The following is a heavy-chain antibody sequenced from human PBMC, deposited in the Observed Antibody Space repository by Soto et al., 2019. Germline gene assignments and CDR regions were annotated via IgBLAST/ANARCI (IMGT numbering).Heavy chain of an antibody. V-gene: IGHV4-31*02. Sequence: KASETLSLTCTVSGGSISSGGYYWSWIRQHPGKGLEWIGYIYYSGSTYYNPSLKSRVTISVDTSKNQFSLKLNSVTAADTAVYYCARYRTYSSSWPRYYFDYWGQGTLGTVS. CDR3: ARYRTYSSSWPRYYFDY. D-gene: IGHD6-13*01. CDR2: IYYSGST. CDR1: GGSISSGGYY. J-gene: IGHJ4*02.